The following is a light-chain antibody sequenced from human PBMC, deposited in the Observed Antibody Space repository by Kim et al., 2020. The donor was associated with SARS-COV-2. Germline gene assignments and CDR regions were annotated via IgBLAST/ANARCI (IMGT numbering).Light chain of an antibody. V-gene: IGLV2-14*03. J-gene: IGLJ2*01. CDR1: SSDVGGYIY. CDR3: SSYTSTRTLV. CDR2: DVS. Sequence: QSVLTQPASVSGSPGQSITISCTGTSSDVGGYIYVSWYQQQPGKAPKLMIYDVSYRPSGVSNRFSGSKSGNTASLTISGLQAEDEADYYCSSYTSTRTLVFGGGTQLTVL.